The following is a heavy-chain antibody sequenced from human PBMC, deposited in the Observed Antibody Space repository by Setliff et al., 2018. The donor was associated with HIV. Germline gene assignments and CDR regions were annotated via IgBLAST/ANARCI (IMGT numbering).Heavy chain of an antibody. J-gene: IGHJ4*02. CDR3: ARAGHYYDSSGTALDY. CDR2: IYPSGST. Sequence: PSETLSLTCTVSGGSISSYYWSWIRQPAGKGLEWIGRIYPSGSTNYNPSLKSRVTMSVDTSKNQVSLKLNSVTAADTAVYYCARAGHYYDSSGTALDYWGQGTLVTVSS. V-gene: IGHV4-4*07. CDR1: GGSISSYY. D-gene: IGHD3-22*01.